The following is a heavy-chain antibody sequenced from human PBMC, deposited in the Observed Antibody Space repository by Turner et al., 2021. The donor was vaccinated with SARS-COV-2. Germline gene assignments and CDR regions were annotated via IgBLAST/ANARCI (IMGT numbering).Heavy chain of an antibody. Sequence: QVQLVQSGAEVKKPGASVKVSCKVSGYTLTELSMHWVRQAPGKGLEWMGGFDPEDGETIYAQKFQGRVTMTEDTSTDTAYMELSSLRSEDTAVYYCATSNTIFGVVTNYYYYYGMDVWGKGPRSPSPQ. V-gene: IGHV1-24*01. CDR3: ATSNTIFGVVTNYYYYYGMDV. J-gene: IGHJ6*01. D-gene: IGHD3-3*01. CDR1: GYTLTELS. CDR2: FDPEDGET.